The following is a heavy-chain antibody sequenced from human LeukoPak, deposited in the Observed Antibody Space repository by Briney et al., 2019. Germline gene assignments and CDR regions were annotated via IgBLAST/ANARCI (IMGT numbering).Heavy chain of an antibody. CDR1: GFTFSSYG. Sequence: GGSLRLSCAASGFTFSSYGMHWVRQAPGKGLEWVAFIRYDGSNKYYADSVKGRFTISRDNSKNTLYLQVNSLRAEDTAVYYCAKDGPYCSGGSCYSGRIDYWGQGTLVTVSS. V-gene: IGHV3-30*02. CDR2: IRYDGSNK. CDR3: AKDGPYCSGGSCYSGRIDY. D-gene: IGHD2-15*01. J-gene: IGHJ4*02.